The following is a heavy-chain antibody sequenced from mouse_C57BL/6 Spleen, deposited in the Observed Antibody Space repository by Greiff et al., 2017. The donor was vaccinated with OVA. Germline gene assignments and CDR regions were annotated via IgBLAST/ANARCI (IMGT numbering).Heavy chain of an antibody. CDR2: INPNNGGT. Sequence: VQLQQSGPELVKPGASVKISCKASGYTFTDYYMNWVKQSHGKSLEWIGDINPNNGGTSYNQKFKGKAALTVDKSSSTAYMELRSLTSEDSAVYYCARQGDYDRFAYWGQGTLVTVSA. D-gene: IGHD2-4*01. CDR3: ARQGDYDRFAY. V-gene: IGHV1-26*01. J-gene: IGHJ3*01. CDR1: GYTFTDYY.